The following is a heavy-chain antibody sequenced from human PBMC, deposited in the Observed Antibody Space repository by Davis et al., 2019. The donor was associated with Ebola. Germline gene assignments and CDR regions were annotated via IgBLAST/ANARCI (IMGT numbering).Heavy chain of an antibody. CDR2: INHSGST. V-gene: IGHV4-34*01. CDR1: GGSFSGYY. Sequence: MPSETLSLTCAVYGGSFSGYYWSWIRQPPGKGLEWIGEINHSGSTNYNPSLKSRATISVDTSNNQFSLKLSSVTAADTAVYYCAALVAGVDYWGQGTLVTVSS. J-gene: IGHJ4*02. CDR3: AALVAGVDY. D-gene: IGHD6-19*01.